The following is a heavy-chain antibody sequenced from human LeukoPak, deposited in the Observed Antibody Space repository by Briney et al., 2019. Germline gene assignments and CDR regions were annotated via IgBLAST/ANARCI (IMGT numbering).Heavy chain of an antibody. V-gene: IGHV3-33*01. CDR3: ARDQDRAFDI. J-gene: IGHJ3*02. Sequence: GGSLRLSCTTSGFTFSTYGMHWVRQAPGKGLEWVAVIWCDGTNRYYADSVKGRFTISRDNSKNTLYLQMNSMRAEGTAVYYCARDQDRAFDIWGQGTMVTVSS. CDR2: IWCDGTNR. CDR1: GFTFSTYG.